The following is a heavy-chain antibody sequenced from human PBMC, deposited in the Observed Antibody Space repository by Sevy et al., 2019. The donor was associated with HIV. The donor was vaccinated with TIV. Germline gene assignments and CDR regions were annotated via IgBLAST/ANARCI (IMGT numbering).Heavy chain of an antibody. CDR3: AREGYIYGAYWYFDL. J-gene: IGHJ2*01. V-gene: IGHV3-53*01. D-gene: IGHD3-10*01. Sequence: GGSLRLSCAASGFTVSSNYMSWVRQAPGKGLEWVSIIYSGGSTYYADSVKGRFTISRDNSKNTLYLQMNSLRAEDTAVYYCAREGYIYGAYWYFDLWGRGTLVTVSS. CDR1: GFTVSSNY. CDR2: IYSGGST.